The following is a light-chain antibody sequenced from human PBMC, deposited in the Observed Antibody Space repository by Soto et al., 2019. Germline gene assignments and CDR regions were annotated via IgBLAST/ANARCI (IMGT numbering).Light chain of an antibody. CDR3: QQYEAVVT. CDR2: GAS. Sequence: EIVMTQSPATLSVSPGERATLSCRASQSVSNNLAWYQQKPGRALRLLIDGASTRATGIPDRFSGSGSETDFTLTISRLEPEDVAVYYCQQYEAVVTFGQGTKVDIK. V-gene: IGKV3D-15*01. J-gene: IGKJ1*01. CDR1: QSVSNN.